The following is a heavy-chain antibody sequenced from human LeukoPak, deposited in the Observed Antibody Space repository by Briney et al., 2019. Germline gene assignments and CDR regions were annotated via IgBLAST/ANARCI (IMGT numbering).Heavy chain of an antibody. CDR1: GGSISGYY. Sequence: SETLSLTCTVSGGSISGYYWSWIRQPAGKGLEWIGRIYTSGSTNYNPSLKSRVTMSVDTSKNQFSLKLSSVTAADTAVYYCARGQVVGATTFYYYYMDVWGKGTTVTVSS. CDR2: IYTSGST. J-gene: IGHJ6*03. V-gene: IGHV4-4*07. CDR3: ARGQVVGATTFYYYYMDV. D-gene: IGHD1-26*01.